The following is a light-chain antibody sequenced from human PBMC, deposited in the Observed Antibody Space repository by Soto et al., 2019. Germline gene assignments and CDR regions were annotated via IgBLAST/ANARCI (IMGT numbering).Light chain of an antibody. CDR3: QQANSFPIT. J-gene: IGKJ5*01. Sequence: IQMTQSPSSLSASVGDRVTITCQASQVVSSYLAWYQQKPGKAPKLLIYAASSLQSGVPSRFSGSGFGTDFTLTIDSLQPEDFATYYCQQANSFPITFGQGTRLEIK. V-gene: IGKV1-12*01. CDR1: QVVSSY. CDR2: AAS.